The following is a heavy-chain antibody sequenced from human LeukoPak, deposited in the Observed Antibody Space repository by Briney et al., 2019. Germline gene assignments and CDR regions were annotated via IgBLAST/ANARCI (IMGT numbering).Heavy chain of an antibody. Sequence: ASVKVSCKASGGTFSKNAISWVRQAPGQGLEWMGGIIPISGTAKYAQKFQGRVTITTDESTTTAYMELSSLRSEDTAVYYCAKGIAVAGTPYYCYMDVWGKGTTVTVSS. J-gene: IGHJ6*03. CDR2: IIPISGTA. V-gene: IGHV1-69*05. CDR1: GGTFSKNA. D-gene: IGHD6-19*01. CDR3: AKGIAVAGTPYYCYMDV.